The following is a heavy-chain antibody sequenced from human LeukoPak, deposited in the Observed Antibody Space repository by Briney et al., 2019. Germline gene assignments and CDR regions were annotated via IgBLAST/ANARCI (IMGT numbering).Heavy chain of an antibody. CDR2: VHYSGST. J-gene: IGHJ4*02. V-gene: IGHV4-61*01. Sequence: PSETLSLTCTVSGGSVSSDNYYWSWIRQPPGKGLEWIGYVHYSGSTNYNSSLKSRVTISVDTSKNQFSLKLSSVTAEDTAIYYCARALSVGEFDYWGQGTLVTVSS. CDR1: GGSVSSDNYY. D-gene: IGHD3-16*01. CDR3: ARALSVGEFDY.